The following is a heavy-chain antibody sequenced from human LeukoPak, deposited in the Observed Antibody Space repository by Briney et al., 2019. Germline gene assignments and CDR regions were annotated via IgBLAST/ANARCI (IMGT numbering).Heavy chain of an antibody. Sequence: SVKVSCKASGGTFSSYAISWVRQAPGQGLEWMGGIIPIFGTANYAQKFQGRVTITADESTSTAYMELSSLRSEDTAVHYCARDGSGSYSFDYWGQGTLVTVSS. CDR3: ARDGSGSYSFDY. CDR1: GGTFSSYA. V-gene: IGHV1-69*01. CDR2: IIPIFGTA. D-gene: IGHD3-10*01. J-gene: IGHJ4*02.